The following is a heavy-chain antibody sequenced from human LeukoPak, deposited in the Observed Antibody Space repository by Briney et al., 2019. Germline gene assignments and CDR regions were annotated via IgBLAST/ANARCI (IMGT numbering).Heavy chain of an antibody. J-gene: IGHJ4*02. CDR1: GGSISSYY. Sequence: SETLSLTCTVSGGSISSYYWSWIRQPPGKGLEWIGYIYYSGSTYYNPSLKSRVTISVDTSKNQFSLKLSSVTAADTAVYYCARARGRYSSSSFDYWGQGTLVTVSS. CDR2: IYYSGST. D-gene: IGHD6-6*01. CDR3: ARARGRYSSSSFDY. V-gene: IGHV4-59*12.